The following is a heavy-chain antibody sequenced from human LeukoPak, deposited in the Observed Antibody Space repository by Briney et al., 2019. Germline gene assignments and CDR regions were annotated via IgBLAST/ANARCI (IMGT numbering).Heavy chain of an antibody. CDR2: ISSSGSTI. D-gene: IGHD3-3*01. J-gene: IGHJ4*02. CDR3: ARGPFWSGYYDD. V-gene: IGHV3-48*04. CDR1: GFTFKSYA. Sequence: GGSLRLSCAASGFTFKSYAMSWVRQAPGQGLEWVSYISSSGSTIYYADSVKGRFTISRDNAKNSLYLQMNSLRAEDTAVYYCARGPFWSGYYDDWGQGTLVTVSS.